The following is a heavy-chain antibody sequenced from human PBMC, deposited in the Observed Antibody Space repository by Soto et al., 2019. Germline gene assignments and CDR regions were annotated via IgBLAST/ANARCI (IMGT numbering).Heavy chain of an antibody. CDR2: ISNDGSDK. J-gene: IGHJ3*01. CDR1: GFTFNNYG. Sequence: QVQLMESGGGVVQPGRSLRLSCAASGFTFNNYGMHWARQAPGKGLEWVAAISNDGSDKYYADSVKGRLTISRDNSKNTVFLQMSSLRAEDTAVYYCAKDQARAASHGIDWGQGTMVTVSS. D-gene: IGHD6-13*01. V-gene: IGHV3-30*18. CDR3: AKDQARAASHGID.